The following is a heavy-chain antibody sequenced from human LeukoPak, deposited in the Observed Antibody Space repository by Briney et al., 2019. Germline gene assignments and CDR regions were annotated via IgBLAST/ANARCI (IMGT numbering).Heavy chain of an antibody. Sequence: NPSDTLSLTCTVSGGYISSYYWSWIRQPAGEGLELIWRIYTSWSTNYNPSLKSPVTISVDTSKNQVSLKLNFFTAPDPAVYYWWRDLVSNSHQGRYYYYYMDVWGKGTTVTMSS. CDR1: GGYISSYY. CDR2: IYTSWST. V-gene: IGHV4-4*07. CDR3: WRDLVSNSHQGRYYYYYMDV. J-gene: IGHJ6*03. D-gene: IGHD3-9*01.